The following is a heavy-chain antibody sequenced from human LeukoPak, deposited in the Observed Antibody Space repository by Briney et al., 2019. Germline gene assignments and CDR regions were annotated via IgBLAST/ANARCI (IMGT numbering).Heavy chain of an antibody. Sequence: SETLSLTCTVSGGSISFYYWSWLRQSPGKGLECIGYIYYSGSTYYNPSLKSRVTISVDTSKNQFSLNLDPVTAADTAVYYCARRAGIGQAYFDYWGQGTLVTVSS. CDR1: GGSISFYY. V-gene: IGHV4-59*08. CDR3: ARRAGIGQAYFDY. J-gene: IGHJ4*02. CDR2: IYYSGST. D-gene: IGHD6-13*01.